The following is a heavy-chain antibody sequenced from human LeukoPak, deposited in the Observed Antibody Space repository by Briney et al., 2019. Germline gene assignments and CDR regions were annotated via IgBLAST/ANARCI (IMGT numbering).Heavy chain of an antibody. Sequence: TSETLSLTCTVSGGSISSSSYYWGWIRQPPGKGLEWIGSIYYSGSTYYNPSLKSRVTISVDTSKNQFSLKLSSVTAADTAVYYCARESHYYDILTGYWTGFDPWGQGTLVTVSS. D-gene: IGHD3-9*01. CDR3: ARESHYYDILTGYWTGFDP. CDR1: GGSISSSSYY. J-gene: IGHJ5*02. CDR2: IYYSGST. V-gene: IGHV4-39*02.